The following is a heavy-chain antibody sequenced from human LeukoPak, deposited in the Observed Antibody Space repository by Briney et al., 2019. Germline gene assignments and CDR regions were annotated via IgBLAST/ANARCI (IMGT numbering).Heavy chain of an antibody. D-gene: IGHD1-26*01. V-gene: IGHV3-23*01. Sequence: SGGSLRLSCAASGFIFSNYAMSWVRQAPGKGLEWVSVIVGSGDSTYYADSVKGRFTISRDNSKNTLYLQMNSLSAEDTAVYYCAKGRGSANSGSNYWGQGTRVTVSS. J-gene: IGHJ4*02. CDR1: GFIFSNYA. CDR3: AKGRGSANSGSNY. CDR2: IVGSGDST.